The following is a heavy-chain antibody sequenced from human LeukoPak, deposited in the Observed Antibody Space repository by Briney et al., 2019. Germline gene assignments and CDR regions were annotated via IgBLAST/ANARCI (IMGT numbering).Heavy chain of an antibody. D-gene: IGHD3-22*01. CDR3: ARGSATYYYDSSGPDY. V-gene: IGHV3-30*04. CDR1: GFTFSSYA. Sequence: PGRSLRLSCAASGFTFSSYAMHWVRQAPGKGLEWVAVISYDGSNKYYADPVKGRFTISRDNSKNTLYLQMNSLRAEDTAVYYCARGSATYYYDSSGPDYWGQGTLVTVSS. J-gene: IGHJ4*02. CDR2: ISYDGSNK.